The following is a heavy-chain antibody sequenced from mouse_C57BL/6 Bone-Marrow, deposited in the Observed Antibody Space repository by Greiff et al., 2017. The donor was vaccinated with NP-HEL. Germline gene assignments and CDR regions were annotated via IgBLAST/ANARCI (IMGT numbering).Heavy chain of an antibody. Sequence: DVKLVESGGDLVKPGGSLKLSCAASGFTFSSYGMSWVRQTPDKRLEWVATISSGGSYTYYPASVKGRFTISRDNAKNTLYLQMSSLKSEDTAMYYCARWVYYSNYDFDYWGQGTTLTVSS. CDR3: ARWVYYSNYDFDY. CDR1: GFTFSSYG. CDR2: ISSGGSYT. V-gene: IGHV5-6*02. J-gene: IGHJ2*01. D-gene: IGHD2-5*01.